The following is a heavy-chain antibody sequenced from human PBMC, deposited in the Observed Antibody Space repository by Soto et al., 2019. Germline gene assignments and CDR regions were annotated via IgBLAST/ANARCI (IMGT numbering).Heavy chain of an antibody. J-gene: IGHJ6*02. Sequence: LRLSCAASGFTFSSYDMHWVRQATGKGLEWVSAIGTAGDTYYPGSVKGRFTISRENAKNSLYLQMNSLRAGDTAVYYCARGPAMVRGVIRYYYGMDVWGQGTTVTVSS. CDR2: IGTAGDT. CDR3: ARGPAMVRGVIRYYYGMDV. D-gene: IGHD3-10*01. V-gene: IGHV3-13*01. CDR1: GFTFSSYD.